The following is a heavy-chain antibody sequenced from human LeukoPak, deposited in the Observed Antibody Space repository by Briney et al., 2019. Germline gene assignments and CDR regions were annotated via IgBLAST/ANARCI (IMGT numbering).Heavy chain of an antibody. Sequence: GGSLRLSCAASGFTFSTYAMHWVRQAPGKGLGWGAVISYDGTTKYHADSVKGRFTISRDNSKNTLYLQMNTLRAEDTAVYYCARVRIVGSTYDAFDIWGQGTMVTVSS. CDR2: ISYDGTTK. J-gene: IGHJ3*02. D-gene: IGHD1-26*01. CDR1: GFTFSTYA. CDR3: ARVRIVGSTYDAFDI. V-gene: IGHV3-30-3*01.